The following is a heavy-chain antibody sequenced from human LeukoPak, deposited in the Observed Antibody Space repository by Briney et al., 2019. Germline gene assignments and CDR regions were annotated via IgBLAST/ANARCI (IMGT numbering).Heavy chain of an antibody. CDR3: ARFSRWLGKY. D-gene: IGHD6-19*01. V-gene: IGHV4-34*01. CDR1: GGSFSGYY. Sequence: SETLSLTCAVYGGSFSGYYWSWIRQPPGKGLEWIGEINHSGSTNYNPSLKSRVTISVDTSKNQFSLKLSSVTAADTAVYYCARFSRWLGKYWGQGTLVTVSS. CDR2: INHSGST. J-gene: IGHJ4*02.